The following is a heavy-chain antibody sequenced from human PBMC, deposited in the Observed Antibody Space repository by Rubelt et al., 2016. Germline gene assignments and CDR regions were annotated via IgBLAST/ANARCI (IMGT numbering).Heavy chain of an antibody. CDR1: GGSISSYY. V-gene: IGHV4-59*04. CDR2: IYYSGST. D-gene: IGHD6-6*01. J-gene: IGHJ6*03. Sequence: QVQLQESGPGLVKPSETLSLTCTVSGGSISSYYWSWIRQPPGKGLEWIGSIYYSGSTYYNPSLKSRVTISVDTSKNQFSLKLGSVTAADTAVYYCASRSSIAAREERFHYYYMDVWGKGTTVTVSS. CDR3: ASRSSIAAREERFHYYYMDV.